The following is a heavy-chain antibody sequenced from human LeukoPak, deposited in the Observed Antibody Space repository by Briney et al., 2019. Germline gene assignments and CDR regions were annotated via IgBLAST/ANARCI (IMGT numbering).Heavy chain of an antibody. Sequence: SETLSLTCTVSGGSISSSSYYWGWSRQPPGKGLEWIGSIYYSGSTYYNPSLKSRVTISVDTSKNQFSLKLSSVTAADTAVYYCARDYDILTGYYKWGAFDYWGQGTLVTVSS. J-gene: IGHJ4*02. D-gene: IGHD3-9*01. CDR2: IYYSGST. CDR3: ARDYDILTGYYKWGAFDY. CDR1: GGSISSSSYY. V-gene: IGHV4-39*02.